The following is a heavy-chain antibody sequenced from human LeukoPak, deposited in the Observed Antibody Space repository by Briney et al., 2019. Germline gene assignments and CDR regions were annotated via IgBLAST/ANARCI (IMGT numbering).Heavy chain of an antibody. CDR3: ARGRSVLRYFDWQRPLDY. D-gene: IGHD3-9*01. Sequence: PGGSLRLSCAASGFTFSDYYMSWIRQAPGKGLEWVSYISSNGSTIYYADSVKGRFTISRDNAKNSLYLQMNSLRAEDTAVYYCARGRSVLRYFDWQRPLDYWGQGTLVTVSS. V-gene: IGHV3-11*01. CDR2: ISSNGSTI. CDR1: GFTFSDYY. J-gene: IGHJ4*02.